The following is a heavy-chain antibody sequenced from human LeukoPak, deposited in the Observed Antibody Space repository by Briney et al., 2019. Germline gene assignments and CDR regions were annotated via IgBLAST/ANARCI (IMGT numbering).Heavy chain of an antibody. J-gene: IGHJ4*02. V-gene: IGHV1-18*01. D-gene: IGHD6-13*01. CDR3: ARDRLSAKGIAAAGPDY. CDR2: ISAYNGNT. Sequence: ASVKVSCKASGYTFTSYGISWVRQAPGQGLEWMGWISAYNGNTNYAQKLQGRVTMTTDTSTSTAYMELRSLRSDDTAVYYCARDRLSAKGIAAAGPDYWGQGTLVTVSS. CDR1: GYTFTSYG.